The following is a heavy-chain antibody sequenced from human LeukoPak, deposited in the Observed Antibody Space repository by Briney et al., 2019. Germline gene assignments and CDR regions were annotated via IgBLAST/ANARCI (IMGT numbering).Heavy chain of an antibody. CDR3: AKVPFYCSSTSCYTVY. CDR1: GFTFSSYA. Sequence: GGSLRLSCAASGFTFSSYAMSWVRQAPGKGLEGVSAISGSGGSTYYADSVKGRFTISRDNSKNTLYLQMNSLRAEDTAVYYCAKVPFYCSSTSCYTVYWGQGTLVTVSS. J-gene: IGHJ4*02. V-gene: IGHV3-23*01. CDR2: ISGSGGST. D-gene: IGHD2-2*02.